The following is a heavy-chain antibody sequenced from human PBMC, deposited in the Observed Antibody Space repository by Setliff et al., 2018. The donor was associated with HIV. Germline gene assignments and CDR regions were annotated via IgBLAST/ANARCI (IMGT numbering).Heavy chain of an antibody. D-gene: IGHD4-17*01. CDR2: IYHTGSS. CDR3: ARAAAGNTGPFDL. V-gene: IGHV4-38-2*01. Sequence: PSETLSLTCDVSGFSISSRYYWGWIRQSPGKGLEWIGNIYHTGSSYYNPSLNDRATISLDTSKNQFSLKLNSVTAADTAVYYCARAAAGNTGPFDLWGQGTLVTVSS. CDR1: GFSISSRYY. J-gene: IGHJ4*02.